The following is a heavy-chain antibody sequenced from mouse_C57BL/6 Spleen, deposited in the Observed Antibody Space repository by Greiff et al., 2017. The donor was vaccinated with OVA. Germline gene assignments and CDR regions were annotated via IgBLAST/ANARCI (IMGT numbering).Heavy chain of an antibody. CDR2: IDPETGGT. CDR3: TRGYGIDY. Sequence: VQLQQSGAELVRPGASVTLSCKASGYTFTDYEMHWVKQTPVHGLEWIGAIDPETGGTAYNQKFKGKAILTADKSSSTAYMELRSLTSEDSAFYSCTRGYGIDYWGQGTTLTVSS. V-gene: IGHV1-15*01. CDR1: GYTFTDYE. D-gene: IGHD1-1*01. J-gene: IGHJ2*01.